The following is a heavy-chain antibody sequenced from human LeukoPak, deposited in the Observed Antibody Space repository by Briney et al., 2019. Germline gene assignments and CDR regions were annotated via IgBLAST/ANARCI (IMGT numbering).Heavy chain of an antibody. Sequence: ASVKVSCKVSGYTLTELSMHWVRQAPGKGLERMGGFDPEDGETIYAQKFQGRVTMTEDTSTDTAYMELSSLRSEDTAVYYCAKGEQWLVSTAYFDYWGQGTLVTVSS. J-gene: IGHJ4*02. CDR2: FDPEDGET. CDR1: GYTLTELS. D-gene: IGHD6-19*01. V-gene: IGHV1-24*01. CDR3: AKGEQWLVSTAYFDY.